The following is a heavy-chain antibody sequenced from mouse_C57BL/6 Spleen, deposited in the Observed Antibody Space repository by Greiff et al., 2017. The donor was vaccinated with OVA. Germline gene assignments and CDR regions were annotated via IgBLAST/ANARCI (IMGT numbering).Heavy chain of an antibody. CDR3: AGADY. CDR2: IDPANGNT. CDR1: GFNFKNTY. J-gene: IGHJ4*01. V-gene: IGHV14-3*01. Sequence: EVQLQESVAELVRPGASVKLSCTASGFNFKNTYMHWVKQRPEQGLEWIGRIDPANGNTKYAPKFQGKATITADTSSNTAYLQLSSLTSEDTAIYYCAGADYWGQGTSVTVSS.